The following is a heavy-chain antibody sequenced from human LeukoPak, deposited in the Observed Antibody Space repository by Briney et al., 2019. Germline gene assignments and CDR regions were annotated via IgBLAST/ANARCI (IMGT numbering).Heavy chain of an antibody. J-gene: IGHJ4*02. D-gene: IGHD3-10*01. CDR1: GFTFSGSA. Sequence: GGSLRLSCAASGFTFSGSAMHWVRQASGKGLEWVGRIRSKANSYATAYAASVKGRFTISRDDSKNTAYLQMNSLKTEDTAVYYCAKESALYGSGSYSLDYWGQGTLVTVSS. CDR2: IRSKANSYAT. V-gene: IGHV3-73*01. CDR3: AKESALYGSGSYSLDY.